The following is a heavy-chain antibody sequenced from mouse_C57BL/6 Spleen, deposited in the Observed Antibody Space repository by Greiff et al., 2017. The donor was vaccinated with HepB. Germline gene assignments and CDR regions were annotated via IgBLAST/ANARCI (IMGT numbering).Heavy chain of an antibody. Sequence: EVKLQESGPGMVKPSQSLSLTCTVTGYSITSGYDWHWIRHFPGNKLEWMGYISYSGSTNYNPSLKSRISITHDTSKNHFFLKLNSVTTEDTATYYCARYDYDGGDFDYWGQGTTLTVSS. CDR3: ARYDYDGGDFDY. V-gene: IGHV3-1*01. D-gene: IGHD2-4*01. CDR1: GYSITSGYD. J-gene: IGHJ2*01. CDR2: ISYSGST.